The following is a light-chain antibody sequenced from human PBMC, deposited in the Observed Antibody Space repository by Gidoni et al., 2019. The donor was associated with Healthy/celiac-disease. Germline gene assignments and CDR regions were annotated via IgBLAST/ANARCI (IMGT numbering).Light chain of an antibody. CDR1: QSVSSY. CDR3: QQRSNWPPWT. Sequence: DIVLTQSPATLSLSPGERATLSCRASQSVSSYLAWYQQKPGQAPRLLLSGSGSGTDFTLTISSLEPEDFAVYYCQQRSNWPPWTFGQGTKVESK. J-gene: IGKJ1*01. V-gene: IGKV3-11*01.